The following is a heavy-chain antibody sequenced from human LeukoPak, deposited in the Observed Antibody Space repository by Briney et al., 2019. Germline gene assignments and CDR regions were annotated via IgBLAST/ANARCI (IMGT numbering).Heavy chain of an antibody. J-gene: IGHJ4*02. V-gene: IGHV3-23*01. D-gene: IGHD2-2*02. CDR3: APYCSSTSCYKILDY. CDR1: GFTFSSYA. Sequence: PGGSLRLSCAASGFTFSSYAMSWVRQAPGKGLEWVSAISGSGGSTYYADSVEGRFTISRDSSKNTLYLQMNSLRAEDTAVYYCAPYCSSTSCYKILDYWGQGTLVTVSS. CDR2: ISGSGGST.